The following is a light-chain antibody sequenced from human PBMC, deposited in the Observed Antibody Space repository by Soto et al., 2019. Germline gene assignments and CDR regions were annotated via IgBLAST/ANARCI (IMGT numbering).Light chain of an antibody. CDR1: ESVSNN. V-gene: IGKV3-15*01. CDR3: HQYNKWPLT. CDR2: GAS. J-gene: IGKJ4*01. Sequence: EIVLTQSPATLSVSQGDRATLSCRASESVSNNLAWYQQKPGQAPRLLIFGASARATGIPARFSGSVSGTEFTLTISSLQAEDFAVYYCHQYNKWPLTFGGGTKVEIK.